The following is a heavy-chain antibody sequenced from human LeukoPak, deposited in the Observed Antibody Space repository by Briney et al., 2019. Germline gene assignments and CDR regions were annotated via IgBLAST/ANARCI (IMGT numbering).Heavy chain of an antibody. CDR1: GFTFSSHW. D-gene: IGHD2-2*01. V-gene: IGHV3-7*03. CDR3: AGCRSSSCYAGPDLYYYYYMDV. CDR2: IKQDGSEK. J-gene: IGHJ6*03. Sequence: QSGGSLRLSCAASGFTFSSHWMSWVRQAPGKGLEWVANIKQDGSEKYYVDSVKGRFTISRDNAKNSLYLEMNSLRAEDTAVYYCAGCRSSSCYAGPDLYYYYYMDVWGKGTTVTISS.